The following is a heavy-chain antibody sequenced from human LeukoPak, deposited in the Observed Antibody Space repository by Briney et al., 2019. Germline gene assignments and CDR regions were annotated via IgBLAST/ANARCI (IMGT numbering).Heavy chain of an antibody. J-gene: IGHJ4*02. Sequence: GGSLRLSCAASGLTFSSFWMSWVRQAPGKGLEWVANIKQDGTEKYYVDSVKGRFTISRDNAQNSLYLQMNSLRAEDTAVYYCARPHFGSFNYWGQGTLVTVSS. CDR1: GLTFSSFW. CDR3: ARPHFGSFNY. CDR2: IKQDGTEK. V-gene: IGHV3-7*01. D-gene: IGHD3-10*01.